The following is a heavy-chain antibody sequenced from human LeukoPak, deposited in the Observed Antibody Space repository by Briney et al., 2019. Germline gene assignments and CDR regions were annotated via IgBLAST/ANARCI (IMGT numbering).Heavy chain of an antibody. Sequence: ASVKVSCTASGYTFDVYYIHWVRQAPGQGLEWMGIFNPSGSNTNYAQRFQGRVTLTRDTSTTTVYMDLSGLRPDDTAVYYCARGRTVTNDFDLWGRGTLLTVSS. CDR3: ARGRTVTNDFDL. J-gene: IGHJ2*01. CDR1: GYTFDVYY. V-gene: IGHV1-46*02. CDR2: FNPSGSNT. D-gene: IGHD4-17*01.